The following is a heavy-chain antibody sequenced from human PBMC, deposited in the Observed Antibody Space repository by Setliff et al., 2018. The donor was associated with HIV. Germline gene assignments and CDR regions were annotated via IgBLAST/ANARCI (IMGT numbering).Heavy chain of an antibody. CDR3: TPITGYYMDV. CDR1: GFTFSGSA. J-gene: IGHJ6*03. V-gene: IGHV3-73*01. Sequence: GGSLRLSCAASGFTFSGSALHWVRQASGKGLEWVGRIKTKPNSYATAHAESVKGRFTISRDDSKNTAFLQMNSLKTEDTAVYYCTPITGYYMDVWGKGTTVTVSS. D-gene: IGHD1-20*01. CDR2: IKTKPNSYAT.